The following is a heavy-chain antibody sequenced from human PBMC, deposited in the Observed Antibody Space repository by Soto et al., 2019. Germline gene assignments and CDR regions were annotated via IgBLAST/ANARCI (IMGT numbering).Heavy chain of an antibody. J-gene: IGHJ5*02. CDR1: RGTFSSYT. CDR3: ARDSGITGNNNWFEP. D-gene: IGHD1-20*01. CDR2: IIPILGIA. V-gene: IGHV1-69*04. Sequence: SVKVSCKAPRGTFSSYTISWVRHAPGKGLEWMGRIIPILGIANYAQKFQGRVTIIADKSTSTAYMELSSLRSEDTAVYYCARDSGITGNNNWFEPWGQGTLVTGS.